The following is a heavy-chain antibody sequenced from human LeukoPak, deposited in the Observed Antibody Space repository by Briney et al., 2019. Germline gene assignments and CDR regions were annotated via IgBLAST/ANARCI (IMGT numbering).Heavy chain of an antibody. Sequence: GSLRLSCAASGFTFSSYAMSWVRQAPGKGLEWVSAISGSGGSTYYADSVKGRFTISRDNSKNTLYLQMNSLRAEDTAVYYCAKGGNVLRFLEWLSTLYFDYWGQGTLVTVSS. CDR3: AKGGNVLRFLEWLSTLYFDY. CDR2: ISGSGGST. CDR1: GFTFSSYA. D-gene: IGHD3-3*01. J-gene: IGHJ4*02. V-gene: IGHV3-23*01.